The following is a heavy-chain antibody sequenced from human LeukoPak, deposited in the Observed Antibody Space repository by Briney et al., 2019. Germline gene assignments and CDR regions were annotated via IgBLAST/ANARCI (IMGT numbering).Heavy chain of an antibody. CDR2: ISTTGGST. J-gene: IGHJ4*02. CDR3: AKDWTTVVTPKGYYFDS. Sequence: GSLRLSCAASGFSFNNYAMSWVRQAPGKGLEWVSAISTTGGSTYYADSVKGRFTVSRDNSKNTLSLQMDSLRVEDTALYYCAKDWTTVVTPKGYYFDSWGQGTLVTVSS. V-gene: IGHV3-23*01. D-gene: IGHD4-23*01. CDR1: GFSFNNYA.